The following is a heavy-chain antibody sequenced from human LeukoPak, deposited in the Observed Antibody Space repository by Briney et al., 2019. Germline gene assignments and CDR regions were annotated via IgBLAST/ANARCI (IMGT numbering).Heavy chain of an antibody. Sequence: GGSLTLSCTASGFTFSIHAMSWARQAPGEGLEWVSSMRGSGSRTYHTDSVKRRLTISRHNSKNTLNLQMNSLRADDTAVYNCAKPHPRYCSSTSCRDTEYYYGMDVWGQGTTVTVCS. CDR2: MRGSGSRT. V-gene: IGHV3-23*01. CDR1: GFTFSIHA. CDR3: AKPHPRYCSSTSCRDTEYYYGMDV. D-gene: IGHD2-2*01. J-gene: IGHJ6*02.